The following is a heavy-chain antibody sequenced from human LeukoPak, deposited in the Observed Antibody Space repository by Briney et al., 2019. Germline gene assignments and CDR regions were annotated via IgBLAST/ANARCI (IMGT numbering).Heavy chain of an antibody. D-gene: IGHD2-2*01. CDR3: ARDYLCSSTSCYDWFDP. V-gene: IGHV4-4*07. Sequence: SETLSLTCTVSGGSISSYYWSWIRQPAGKGLEWIGCIYTSGSTDYNPSLKSRVTMSVDTSKNQFSLKLSSVTAADTAVYYCARDYLCSSTSCYDWFDPWGQGTLVTVSS. CDR2: IYTSGST. CDR1: GGSISSYY. J-gene: IGHJ5*02.